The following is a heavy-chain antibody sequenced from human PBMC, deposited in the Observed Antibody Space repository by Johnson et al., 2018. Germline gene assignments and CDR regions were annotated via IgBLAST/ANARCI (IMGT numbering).Heavy chain of an antibody. CDR3: ARGGLRYSSGWYPSYYYYYYMDV. J-gene: IGHJ6*03. D-gene: IGHD6-19*01. V-gene: IGHV3-7*01. Sequence: VQLWEAGGGLVQAGGSLRLSCAASGFTFSSYWMSWVRQAPGKGLEWVANIKQDGSEKYYVDSVKGRFTISRANAKNSLYLQMNSLRAEDTAVYYCARGGLRYSSGWYPSYYYYYYMDVWGKGTTVTVSS. CDR2: IKQDGSEK. CDR1: GFTFSSYW.